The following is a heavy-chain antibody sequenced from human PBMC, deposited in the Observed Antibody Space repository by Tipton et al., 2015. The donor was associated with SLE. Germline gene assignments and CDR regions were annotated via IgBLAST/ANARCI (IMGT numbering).Heavy chain of an antibody. CDR1: GYAITSGYY. Sequence: TLSLTCNVSGYAITSGYYWGWFRHPPGKGLEWIGSIYYSGSNYYNPSLKSRATISPDTSNNQVSLRLTSVTAADTALYYCARLQSIGTAGLWGQGTLVTVSS. CDR2: IYYSGSN. D-gene: IGHD1/OR15-1a*01. V-gene: IGHV4-38-2*02. J-gene: IGHJ4*02. CDR3: ARLQSIGTAGL.